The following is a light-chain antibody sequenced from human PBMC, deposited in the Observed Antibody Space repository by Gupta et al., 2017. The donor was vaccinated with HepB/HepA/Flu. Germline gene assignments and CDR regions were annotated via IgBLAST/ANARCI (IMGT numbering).Light chain of an antibody. J-gene: IGLJ1*01. Sequence: QSVLTQPPSSSGTPGQRVTISSSGSSSNIGSNTVDWYQQHPGTAPKLLIYSNNQRPSGVPDRFSGSKSVTSATLSISGLQAEDEADYYCAAWDDSLNGYVFGSGTKVTVL. CDR2: SNN. V-gene: IGLV1-44*01. CDR1: SSNIGSNT. CDR3: AAWDDSLNGYV.